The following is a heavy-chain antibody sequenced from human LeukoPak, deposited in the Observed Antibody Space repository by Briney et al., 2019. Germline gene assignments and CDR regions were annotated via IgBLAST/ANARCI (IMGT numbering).Heavy chain of an antibody. V-gene: IGHV4-59*08. J-gene: IGHJ4*02. CDR1: GGSISSYY. CDR2: IYYSGST. D-gene: IGHD5-24*01. Sequence: PSETLSLTCTVSGGSISSYYWSWIRQPPGKGLEWIGYIYYSGSTNYNPSLKSRVTISVDTSKNQFSLKLSSVTAADTAVYYCARHSVEMATMGWGQGTLVTVSS. CDR3: ARHSVEMATMG.